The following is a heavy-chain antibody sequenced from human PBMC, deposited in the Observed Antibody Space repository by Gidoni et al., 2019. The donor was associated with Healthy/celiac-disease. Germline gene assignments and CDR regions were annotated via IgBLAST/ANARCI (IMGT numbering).Heavy chain of an antibody. V-gene: IGHV1-69*06. Sequence: QVQMVQSGAEVKKPGSSVKVSCKASGGTFSSYAISWVRQAPGQGLEWMGGIIPIFVTANYAQKCQGRVTITADKSTSTAYMELSSLRSEDTAVYYCARDDCSSTSCYSHFDYWGQGTLVTVSS. CDR1: GGTFSSYA. D-gene: IGHD2-2*01. CDR3: ARDDCSSTSCYSHFDY. CDR2: IIPIFVTA. J-gene: IGHJ4*02.